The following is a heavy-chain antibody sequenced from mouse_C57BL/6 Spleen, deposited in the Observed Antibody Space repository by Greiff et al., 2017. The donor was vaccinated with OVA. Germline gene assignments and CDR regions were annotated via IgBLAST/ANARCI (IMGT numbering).Heavy chain of an antibody. Sequence: QVQLKQSGAELVRPGASVKLSCKASGYTFTDYYINWVKQRPGQGLEWIARIYPGSGNTYYNEKFKGKATLTAEKSSSTAYMQLSSLTSEDSAVYFCARGLFDGYSYWYFDVWGTGTTVTVSS. D-gene: IGHD2-3*01. CDR3: ARGLFDGYSYWYFDV. CDR2: IYPGSGNT. V-gene: IGHV1-76*01. J-gene: IGHJ1*03. CDR1: GYTFTDYY.